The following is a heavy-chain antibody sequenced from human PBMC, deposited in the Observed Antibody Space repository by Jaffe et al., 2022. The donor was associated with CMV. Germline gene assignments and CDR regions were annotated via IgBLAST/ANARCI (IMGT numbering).Heavy chain of an antibody. Sequence: QLQLQESGPGLVKPSETLSLTCTVSGGSISSSSYYWGWIRQPPGKGLEWIGSIYYSGSTYYNPSLKSRVTISVDTSKNQFSLKLSSVTAADTAVYYCARHYVVVVPAASFDIWGQGTMVTVSS. V-gene: IGHV4-39*01. CDR2: IYYSGST. CDR3: ARHYVVVVPAASFDI. J-gene: IGHJ3*02. CDR1: GGSISSSSYY. D-gene: IGHD2-2*01.